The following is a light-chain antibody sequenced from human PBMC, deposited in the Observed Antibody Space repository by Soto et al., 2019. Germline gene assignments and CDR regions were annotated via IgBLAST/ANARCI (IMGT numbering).Light chain of an antibody. CDR3: QKYDSAPWT. J-gene: IGKJ1*01. CDR1: QGISNY. V-gene: IGKV1-27*01. CDR2: DAS. Sequence: DIQMTQSPSSLSASVGDRVTITCRASQGISNYLVWYQQRPGKVPKLLLYDASTLQSGVPSRFSGSGSGTHFTLSISSLQPEDVATYFCQKYDSAPWTFGQGTKVEFK.